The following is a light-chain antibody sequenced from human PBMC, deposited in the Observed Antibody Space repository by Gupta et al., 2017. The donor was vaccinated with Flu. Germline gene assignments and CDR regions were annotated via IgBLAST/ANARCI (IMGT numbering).Light chain of an antibody. CDR3: QAWNTSAYV. V-gene: IGLV3-1*01. CDR2: QDT. J-gene: IGLJ1*01. Sequence: SYELTQSPSVSVSPRQTVSITCSGDELGEKYVCWYQQKPGQSPVLVIYQDTERPSGIPERFSGSNSGKTATLTISGTQAMDEADYFCQAWNTSAYVFGTGTKLTVL. CDR1: ELGEKY.